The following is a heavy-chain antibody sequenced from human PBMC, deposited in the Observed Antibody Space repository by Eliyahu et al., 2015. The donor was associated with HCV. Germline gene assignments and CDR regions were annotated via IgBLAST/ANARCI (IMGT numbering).Heavy chain of an antibody. D-gene: IGHD3-16*01. CDR2: IFSGGTT. V-gene: IGHV3-66*02. CDR3: AILRLHYYAMDV. CDR1: GLTVSGNY. J-gene: IGHJ6*02. Sequence: EVYLVDSGGGLVQPGGSLRLXCAASGLTVSGNYISWVRQAPGKGLEWVSIIFSGGTTYYADSVKGRFTISRDNSKNTLYLQMNSLRAEDTAVYYCAILRLHYYAMDVWGQGTTVTVSS.